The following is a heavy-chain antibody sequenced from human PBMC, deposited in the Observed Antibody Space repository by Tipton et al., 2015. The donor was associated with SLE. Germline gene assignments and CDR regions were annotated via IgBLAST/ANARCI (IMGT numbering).Heavy chain of an antibody. Sequence: QSGPEVKKPGASVKVSCKASGYTFTSYDINWVRQATGQGLEWMGWMNPNSGNTGYAQKFQGRVTMTRNTSISTAYMELSSLRSEDTAVYYCARGPPLVTPNWFDPWGQGTLVTVSS. J-gene: IGHJ5*02. D-gene: IGHD2-21*02. CDR2: MNPNSGNT. CDR1: GYTFTSYD. CDR3: ARGPPLVTPNWFDP. V-gene: IGHV1-8*01.